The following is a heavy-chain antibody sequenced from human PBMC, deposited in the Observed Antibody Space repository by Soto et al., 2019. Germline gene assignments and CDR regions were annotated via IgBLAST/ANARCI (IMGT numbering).Heavy chain of an antibody. CDR1: GFTFSSYA. CDR2: ISGSGGST. V-gene: IGHV3-23*01. D-gene: IGHD3-22*01. J-gene: IGHJ4*02. CDR3: AKDSGSGREYYDSSGYYPFDY. Sequence: GGSLRLSCAASGFTFSSYAMSWVRQAPGKGLEWVSAISGSGGSTYYADSVKGRFTISRDNSKNTLYLQMNSLRAEDTAVYYCAKDSGSGREYYDSSGYYPFDYWGQGTLVTVSS.